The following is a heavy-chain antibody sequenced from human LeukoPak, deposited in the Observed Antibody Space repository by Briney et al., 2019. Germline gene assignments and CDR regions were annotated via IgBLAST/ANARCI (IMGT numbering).Heavy chain of an antibody. Sequence: PGGSLRLSCAVSGFTFTNYWMTWVRQAPGKGLEWVANIDEDETEKFYVDSVVGRFTISRDNGENFLYLQMNSLRAEDTAVYYCAKSGGFFDTWGQGTLVTVSS. J-gene: IGHJ5*02. D-gene: IGHD1-26*01. CDR2: IDEDETEK. V-gene: IGHV3-7*01. CDR1: GFTFTNYW. CDR3: AKSGGFFDT.